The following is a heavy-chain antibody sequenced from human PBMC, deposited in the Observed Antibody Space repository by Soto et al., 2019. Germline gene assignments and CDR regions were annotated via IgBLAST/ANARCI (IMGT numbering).Heavy chain of an antibody. D-gene: IGHD6-19*01. CDR3: AKERISSGWCGIGPFDI. CDR2: IAPIFGAT. J-gene: IGHJ3*02. V-gene: IGHV1-69*12. CDR1: GGTFGSDP. Sequence: QVQLVQSGAEVKKPGSSVKVSCKASGGTFGSDPISWVRQAPGQGLEWMGGIAPIFGATNFAQKFQGRLTITADXSXTXXYMDLSSLTLEDTAVYYCAKERISSGWCGIGPFDIWGQGTMVTVSS.